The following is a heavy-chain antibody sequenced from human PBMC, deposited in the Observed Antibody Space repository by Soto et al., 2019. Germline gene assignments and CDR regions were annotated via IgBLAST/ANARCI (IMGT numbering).Heavy chain of an antibody. CDR2: IYPGDSDT. Sequence: GESLKISCKGSGYSFTSYWIGWVRQMPGKGLEWMGIIYPGDSDTRYSPSFQGQVTISADKSISTAYLQWSSLKASDTAMYYCARTDRDYGDYARASYYFDYWGQGTLVTVSS. J-gene: IGHJ4*02. D-gene: IGHD4-17*01. CDR1: GYSFTSYW. CDR3: ARTDRDYGDYARASYYFDY. V-gene: IGHV5-51*01.